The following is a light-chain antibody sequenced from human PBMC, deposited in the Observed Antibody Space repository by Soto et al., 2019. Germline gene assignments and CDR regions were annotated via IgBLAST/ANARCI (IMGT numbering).Light chain of an antibody. J-gene: IGKJ5*01. Sequence: DIQMTQSPSSLSASVGDRVTITCRASQSISSYLNWYQQKPGKAPKLLIYAASSLQSGVPSRFSGSGSGTDFTLTISRLQPEDFAVYYCQQRSNWPSITFGQGTRLEIK. CDR3: QQRSNWPSIT. CDR2: AAS. V-gene: IGKV1-39*01. CDR1: QSISSY.